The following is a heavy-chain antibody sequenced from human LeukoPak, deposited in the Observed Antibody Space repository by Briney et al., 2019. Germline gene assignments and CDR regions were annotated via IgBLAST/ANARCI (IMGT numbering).Heavy chain of an antibody. CDR1: GFIFNNYA. J-gene: IGHJ1*01. D-gene: IGHD6-19*01. V-gene: IGHV3-9*01. CDR2: ISWNSGSI. Sequence: AGGSLRLSCAVSGFIFNNYAMHWVRQPPGKGLEGVSGISWNSGSIDYADSVKGRFTISRDNAKNSLYLQMNSLRVEDTAFYYCAKDNRRHYTSGPNPDSLHWGQGALVTVSS. CDR3: AKDNRRHYTSGPNPDSLH.